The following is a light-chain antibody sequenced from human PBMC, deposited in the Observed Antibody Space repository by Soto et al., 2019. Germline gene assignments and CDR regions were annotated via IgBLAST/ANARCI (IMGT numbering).Light chain of an antibody. CDR2: GAS. CDR1: QSIGGS. J-gene: IGKJ1*01. V-gene: IGKV3-15*01. Sequence: EIVLTQSPATLSVSPGERATLSCRASQSIGGSLAWYQQKPGQPPRPLIFGASNRVTGVPARFSGSGFGTEFTLTINSLQSEDFAVYYCQQYDTWWAFGQGTKVEIK. CDR3: QQYDTWWA.